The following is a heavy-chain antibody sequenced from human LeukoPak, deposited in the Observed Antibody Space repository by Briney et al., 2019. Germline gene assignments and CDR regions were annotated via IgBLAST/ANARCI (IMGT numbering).Heavy chain of an antibody. D-gene: IGHD3-10*01. J-gene: IGHJ2*01. V-gene: IGHV4-59*12. Sequence: SETLSLTCSISADSISSYYWGWIRQTPRRGRELFGYGHFSGYADYNPSLKSRVNLSVDTTKKLISLRLTSVTAADTAVYYCARRGFFGSGNYYNPSSYFDVWGRGALVTVSS. CDR3: ARRGFFGSGNYYNPSSYFDV. CDR2: GHFSGYA. CDR1: ADSISSYY.